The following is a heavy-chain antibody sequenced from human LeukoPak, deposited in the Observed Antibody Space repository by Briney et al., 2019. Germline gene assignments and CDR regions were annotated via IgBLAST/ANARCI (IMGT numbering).Heavy chain of an antibody. D-gene: IGHD4-17*01. Sequence: SETLSLTCAVYGGSFSGYYWSWIRQPPGKGLEWIGEINHSGSTNYNPSLTSRVTISVDTSKNQFSLKLSSVTAADTAVYYCARGHGDYYFDYWGQGTLVTVSS. J-gene: IGHJ4*02. CDR2: INHSGST. CDR3: ARGHGDYYFDY. CDR1: GGSFSGYY. V-gene: IGHV4-34*01.